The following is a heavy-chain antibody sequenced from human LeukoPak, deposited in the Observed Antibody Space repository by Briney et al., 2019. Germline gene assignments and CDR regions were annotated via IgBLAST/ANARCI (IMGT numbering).Heavy chain of an antibody. V-gene: IGHV5-51*01. CDR3: ARHYYDSSGYYYNWFDP. Sequence: GESLKISCKGSGYSFTNYKIAWVRQMPGKGLEWMGIIYPGDSHTTYSPSFQGQVTISPDKSISTDYLQWSSLRASDTAMYYCARHYYDSSGYYYNWFDPWGQGTLVTVSS. CDR2: IYPGDSHT. J-gene: IGHJ5*02. D-gene: IGHD3-22*01. CDR1: GYSFTNYK.